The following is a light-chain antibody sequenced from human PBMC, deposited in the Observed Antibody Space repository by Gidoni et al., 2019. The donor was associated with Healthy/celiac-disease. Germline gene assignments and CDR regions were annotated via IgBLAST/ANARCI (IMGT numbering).Light chain of an antibody. J-gene: IGKJ1*01. CDR1: QSVSSNY. CDR3: QQYGSSPPT. CDR2: GAS. V-gene: IGKV3-20*01. Sequence: EIVLTQSPGTLSLSPGERATLSCRASQSVSSNYLAWYQQKPGQAPRHLIYGASTRAPGIPDRFSGSGSGTDFTLTISRLEPEDFAVYYCQQYGSSPPTFDQGTKVEIK.